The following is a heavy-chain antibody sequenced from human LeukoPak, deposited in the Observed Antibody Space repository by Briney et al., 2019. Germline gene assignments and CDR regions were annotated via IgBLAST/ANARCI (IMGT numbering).Heavy chain of an antibody. D-gene: IGHD2-2*01. V-gene: IGHV4-4*07. CDR2: IYTSGST. CDR1: GGSISSYY. Sequence: SETLSLTCTVSGGSISSYYWSWIRQPAGKGLEWIGRIYTSGSTNYNPSLKSRVTMSVDTSKNQFSLKLSSVTAADTAVYYCARDNIVVVPAAMGLYYYYYMDVWGKGTTVTISS. CDR3: ARDNIVVVPAAMGLYYYYYMDV. J-gene: IGHJ6*03.